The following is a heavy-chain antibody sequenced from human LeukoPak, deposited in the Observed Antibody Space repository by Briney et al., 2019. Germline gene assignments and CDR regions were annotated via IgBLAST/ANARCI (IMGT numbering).Heavy chain of an antibody. Sequence: SETLSLTCAVYGGSFSGYYWSWIRQPPGKGLEWIGEINHSGSTNYNPSLKSRVTISVDTSKNQFSLKLSSVTAADTAVYYCASRPRYYYDKYAFDIWGQGTMVTVSS. D-gene: IGHD3-22*01. CDR1: GGSFSGYY. CDR3: ASRPRYYYDKYAFDI. V-gene: IGHV4-34*01. J-gene: IGHJ3*02. CDR2: INHSGST.